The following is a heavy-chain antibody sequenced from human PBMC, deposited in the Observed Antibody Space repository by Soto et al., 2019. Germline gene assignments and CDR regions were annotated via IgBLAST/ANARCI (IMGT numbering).Heavy chain of an antibody. CDR1: GYIFTSYG. D-gene: IGHD3-22*01. V-gene: IGHV1-18*01. Sequence: QVQLVQSGPEVKKPGASVKLSCKASGYIFTSYGIGWVRQAPGQGIEWMGGISAFKGYTKYPQRPQGTVTMTTYTPTSTAYMELMSLRSDDTAVYYCAKVNDDYDSSGHYLTFFNNWGPGRLVTVSS. CDR3: AKVNDDYDSSGHYLTFFNN. J-gene: IGHJ4*02. CDR2: ISAFKGYT.